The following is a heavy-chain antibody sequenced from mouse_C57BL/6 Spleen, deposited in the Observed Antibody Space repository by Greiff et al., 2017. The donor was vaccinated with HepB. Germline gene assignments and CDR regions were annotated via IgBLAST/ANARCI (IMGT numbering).Heavy chain of an antibody. CDR1: GYTFTSYW. Sequence: QVQLQQSGAELVKPGASVKMSCKASGYTFTSYWITWVKQRPGQGLEWIGDIYPGSGSTNYNEKFKSKATLTVDTSSSTAYMQLSSLTSEDSAVYYCARGSSGYRAMDYWGQGTSVTVSS. CDR2: IYPGSGST. D-gene: IGHD3-2*02. J-gene: IGHJ4*01. V-gene: IGHV1-55*01. CDR3: ARGSSGYRAMDY.